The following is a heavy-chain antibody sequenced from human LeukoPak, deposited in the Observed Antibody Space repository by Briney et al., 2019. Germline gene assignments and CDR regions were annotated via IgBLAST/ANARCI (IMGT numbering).Heavy chain of an antibody. CDR3: ARVSHYKYSYGHLSGGYYYYMDV. CDR2: IYYSGST. V-gene: IGHV4-59*12. D-gene: IGHD5-18*01. J-gene: IGHJ6*03. CDR1: GGSISSYH. Sequence: SEALSLTCTASGGSISSYHWSWIRQPPGKGLECIGFIYYSGSTNYNPSLKSRVTISVDTSKNQFSLKLSSVTAADTAVYYCARVSHYKYSYGHLSGGYYYYMDVWGKGTTVTVSS.